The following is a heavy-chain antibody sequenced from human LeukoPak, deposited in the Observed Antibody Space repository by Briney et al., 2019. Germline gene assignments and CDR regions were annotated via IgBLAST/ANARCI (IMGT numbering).Heavy chain of an antibody. CDR1: GGSFSGYD. CDR3: ARVKLWSPFDY. V-gene: IGHV4-34*01. Sequence: PSETLSLTCAVYGGSFSGYDWNWIRQPPGRGLEWIGKINHSGSTNYNPSLKSRVTISVDTSKNQFSLKLSSVTAADTAVYYCARVKLWSPFDYWGQGTLVTVSS. J-gene: IGHJ4*02. CDR2: INHSGST. D-gene: IGHD5-18*01.